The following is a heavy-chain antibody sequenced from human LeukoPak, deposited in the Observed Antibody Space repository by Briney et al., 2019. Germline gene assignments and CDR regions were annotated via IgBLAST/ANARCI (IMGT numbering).Heavy chain of an antibody. CDR3: ARAGYTISSYRFDY. V-gene: IGHV4-4*07. CDR1: GGSINSYW. CDR2: IYTTGMT. D-gene: IGHD3-16*02. Sequence: SETLSLTCSVSGGSINSYWRSWIRQPAGKGLEFIGRIYTTGMTNYNPSLKSRVSMSVDTSKNQFSLELRSVTAADTAVYFCARAGYTISSYRFDYWGQGALVTVSS. J-gene: IGHJ4*02.